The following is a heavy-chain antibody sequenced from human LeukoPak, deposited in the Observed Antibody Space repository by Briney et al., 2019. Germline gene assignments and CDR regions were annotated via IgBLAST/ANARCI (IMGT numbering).Heavy chain of an antibody. CDR2: IYYSGST. Sequence: SQTLSLTCTVSGGSISSGDYYWSWIRQPPGKGLEWIWYIYYSGSTYYNPSLKSRVTISVDTSKNQFSLKLSSVTAADTAVYYCARAAEDTATVLDYWGQGTLVTVSS. CDR1: GGSISSGDYY. V-gene: IGHV4-30-4*01. CDR3: ARAAEDTATVLDY. J-gene: IGHJ4*02. D-gene: IGHD5-18*01.